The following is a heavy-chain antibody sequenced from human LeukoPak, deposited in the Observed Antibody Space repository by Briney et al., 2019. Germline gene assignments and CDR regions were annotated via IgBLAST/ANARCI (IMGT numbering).Heavy chain of an antibody. CDR2: INSDGSST. CDR1: GFTFSSYW. D-gene: IGHD3-9*01. J-gene: IGHJ4*02. CDR3: AKETPYDILTGSHFDY. Sequence: GGSLRLSCAASGFTFSSYWMHWVRQAPGKGLVWVSRINSDGSSTSYADSVKGRFTISRDNAKNTLYLQMNSLRAEDTAVYYCAKETPYDILTGSHFDYWGQGTLVTVSS. V-gene: IGHV3-74*01.